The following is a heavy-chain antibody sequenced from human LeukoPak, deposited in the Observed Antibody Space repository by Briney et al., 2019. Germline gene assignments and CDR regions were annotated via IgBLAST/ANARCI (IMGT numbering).Heavy chain of an antibody. CDR3: AKGTTFDAFDM. D-gene: IGHD3-16*01. J-gene: IGHJ3*02. Sequence: GGSLRLSCAAAGFTFDNYATHWVRQPPGKGLEWVSRISWDTGNIDYADSVKGRFTISRDNAKNSLYLQMNSLRAEDTALYYCAKGTTFDAFDMWGQGTMVTVSS. CDR2: ISWDTGNI. CDR1: GFTFDNYA. V-gene: IGHV3-9*01.